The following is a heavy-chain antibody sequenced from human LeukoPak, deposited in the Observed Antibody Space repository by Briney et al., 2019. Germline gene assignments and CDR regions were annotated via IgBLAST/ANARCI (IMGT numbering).Heavy chain of an antibody. J-gene: IGHJ4*02. CDR3: ARSYYYDSSGYYFDY. V-gene: IGHV3-21*01. CDR1: GFTFSSYS. Sequence: GGSLRLSCAASGFTFSSYSMNWVRQAPGKGLEWVSSISSSSSYIYYADSVKGRFTISRDNAKNSLFLQMNSLRAEDTAVYYCARSYYYDSSGYYFDYWGQGTLVTVSS. CDR2: ISSSSSYI. D-gene: IGHD3-22*01.